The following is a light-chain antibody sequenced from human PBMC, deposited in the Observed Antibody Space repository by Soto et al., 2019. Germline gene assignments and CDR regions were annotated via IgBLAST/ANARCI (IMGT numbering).Light chain of an antibody. J-gene: IGKJ5*01. V-gene: IGKV1-12*01. CDR1: HDVSSW. CDR2: GAS. CDR3: QQAGSFPT. Sequence: DIQMTQSPSSVSASVGDRVTITCRASHDVSSWVAWYQQKAGAAPKLLIYGASTLQSGVPSRFSGSRYGTDLTLTISNLEPEDFATYYCQQAGSFPTFGQGTRLEIK.